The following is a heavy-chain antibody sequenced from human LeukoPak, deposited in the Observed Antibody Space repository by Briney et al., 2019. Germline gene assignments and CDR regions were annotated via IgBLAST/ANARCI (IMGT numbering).Heavy chain of an antibody. CDR1: GGSFSGYY. Sequence: SETLSLTCAVYGGSFSGYYWSWIRQPPGKGLEWIGEINHSGSTNYNPSLKSRVTISVDTSKNQFPLKLSSVTAADTAVYYCARGRIAARSWARFDPWGQGTLVTVSS. D-gene: IGHD6-6*01. CDR3: ARGRIAARSWARFDP. V-gene: IGHV4-34*01. J-gene: IGHJ5*02. CDR2: INHSGST.